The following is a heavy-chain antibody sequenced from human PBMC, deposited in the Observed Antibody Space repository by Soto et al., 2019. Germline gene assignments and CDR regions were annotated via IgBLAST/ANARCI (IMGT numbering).Heavy chain of an antibody. D-gene: IGHD2-2*01. V-gene: IGHV5-51*01. CDR2: IHPGDSDT. Sequence: PGEFLTNCYTCSGYSFSYYLLGWLRQMPGKGVEWMGIIHPGDSDTRYSPSFQGQVTISADKSTSTAYLQLNRLKASDTAMYYCARHVGCSITFLQCPVDYWGQGTLVTVSS. CDR1: GYSFSYYL. CDR3: ARHVGCSITFLQCPVDY. J-gene: IGHJ4*02.